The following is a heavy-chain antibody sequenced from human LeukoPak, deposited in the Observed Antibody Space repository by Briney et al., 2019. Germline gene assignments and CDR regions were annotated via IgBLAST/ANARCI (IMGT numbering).Heavy chain of an antibody. CDR2: ISWDGTT. CDR1: GFTFDDYS. CDR3: ATDLNWVAY. D-gene: IGHD3-16*01. J-gene: IGHJ4*02. Sequence: GGSLRLSCTASGFTFDDYSMHWVRQAPGKTLEWVSLISWDGTTYYADSVKGRFTISRDNTKSSLFLQMNSLRVEDTGIYYCATDLNWVAYWGQGARVTVSS. V-gene: IGHV3-43*01.